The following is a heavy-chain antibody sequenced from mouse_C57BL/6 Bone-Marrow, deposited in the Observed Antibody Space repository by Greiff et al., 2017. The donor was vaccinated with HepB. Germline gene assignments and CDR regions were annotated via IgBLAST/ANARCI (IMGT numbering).Heavy chain of an antibody. CDR3: ARSRAIYYGNYGAMDY. V-gene: IGHV3-8*01. CDR1: GYSITSDY. CDR2: ISYSGST. J-gene: IGHJ4*01. Sequence: EVQLQESGPGLAKPSQTLSLTCSVTGYSITSDYWNWIRKFPGNKLEYMGYISYSGSTYYNPSLKSRISITRDTSKNQYYLQLNSVTTEDTATYYCARSRAIYYGNYGAMDYWGQGTSVTVSS. D-gene: IGHD2-1*01.